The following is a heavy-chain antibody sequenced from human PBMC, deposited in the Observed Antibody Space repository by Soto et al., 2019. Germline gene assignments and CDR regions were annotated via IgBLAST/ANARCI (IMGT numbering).Heavy chain of an antibody. CDR1: GGSISSYY. CDR2: IYYSGST. CDR3: ARGATKDYDGSRYYPLGAFDI. V-gene: IGHV4-59*01. J-gene: IGHJ3*02. Sequence: PSETLSLTCTVSGGSISSYYWSWIRQPPGKGLEWIGYIYYSGSTNYNPSLKSRVTISVDTSKNQFSLKLSSVTAADTAVYYCARGATKDYDGSRYYPLGAFDIWGQGTMVTVSS. D-gene: IGHD3-22*01.